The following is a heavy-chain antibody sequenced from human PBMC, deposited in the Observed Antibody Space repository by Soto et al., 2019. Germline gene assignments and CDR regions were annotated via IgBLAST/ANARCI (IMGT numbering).Heavy chain of an antibody. D-gene: IGHD2-2*02. CDR2: IIPIFGIA. CDR3: ARGLVDVVVPAAIDYYYYYGMDV. Sequence: QVQLVQSGAEVKKPGSSVKVSCKASGGTFSSYAISWVRQAPGQGLEWMGGIIPIFGIANYAQKFQGRVTITADESTSTAYMELSSLRSEDTAVYYCARGLVDVVVPAAIDYYYYYGMDVWGQGTTVTVSS. V-gene: IGHV1-69*01. J-gene: IGHJ6*02. CDR1: GGTFSSYA.